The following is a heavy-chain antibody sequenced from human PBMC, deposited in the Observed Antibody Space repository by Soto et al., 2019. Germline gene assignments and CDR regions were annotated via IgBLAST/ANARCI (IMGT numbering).Heavy chain of an antibody. Sequence: QVQLQESGPGLVKPSETLSLTCTVSGGSISSYYWSWIRQPPGTGLEWIGCIHYSGSTNCNPSLKSRVTTSVDTSKNQFSLKLSSVTAADTAVYYCARPLYSYGPRFDYWGQGTLVTVSS. J-gene: IGHJ4*02. CDR1: GGSISSYY. CDR2: IHYSGST. D-gene: IGHD5-18*01. V-gene: IGHV4-59*01. CDR3: ARPLYSYGPRFDY.